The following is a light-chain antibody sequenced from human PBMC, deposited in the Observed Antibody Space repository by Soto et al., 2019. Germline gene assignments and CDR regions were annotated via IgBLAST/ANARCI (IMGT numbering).Light chain of an antibody. J-gene: IGKJ1*01. CDR1: QSITSNY. V-gene: IGKV3-20*01. CDR2: VAS. Sequence: EVVLTQSPGTLSLSPGERATLSCRASQSITSNYLAWYQQKPGQAPRLLIYVASSWATGIPDTFSGSGSVTDFTLTIIRLEAEDFAVYYCQQYGNSPWTFGQGTKVEIK. CDR3: QQYGNSPWT.